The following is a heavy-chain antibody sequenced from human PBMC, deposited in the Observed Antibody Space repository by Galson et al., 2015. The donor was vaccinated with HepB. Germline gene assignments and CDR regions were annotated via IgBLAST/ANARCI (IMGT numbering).Heavy chain of an antibody. J-gene: IGHJ6*02. Sequence: SLRLSCAASGFIVTTNYMGWVRQAPGKGLEWVSTIFSGGSTYYADSVKGRFTISRDSSKNTLYLQMNSLRAEDTAVYYCVRDLDGLAVWGQGTTVTVSS. CDR3: VRDLDGLAV. CDR2: IFSGGST. V-gene: IGHV3-66*01. CDR1: GFIVTTNY.